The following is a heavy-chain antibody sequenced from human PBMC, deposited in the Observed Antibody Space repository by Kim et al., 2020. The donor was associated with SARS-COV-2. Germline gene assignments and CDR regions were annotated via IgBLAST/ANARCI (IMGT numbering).Heavy chain of an antibody. CDR1: GFTFSSYW. J-gene: IGHJ6*02. CDR3: ASLWFADQKVGGMDV. V-gene: IGHV3-74*01. D-gene: IGHD3-10*01. Sequence: GGSLRLSCAASGFTFSSYWMHWVRQAPGKGLVWVSRINSDGSSTSYADSVKGRFTISRDNAKNTLYLQMNNLRAEDTAVYYCASLWFADQKVGGMDVWGQGTTVTVSS. CDR2: INSDGSST.